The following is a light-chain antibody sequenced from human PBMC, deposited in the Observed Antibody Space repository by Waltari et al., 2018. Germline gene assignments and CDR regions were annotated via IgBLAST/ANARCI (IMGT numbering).Light chain of an antibody. CDR3: QVWDSSSDHVV. J-gene: IGLJ2*01. Sequence: SYVLTQPPSVSVAPGQTARITCGGNNIGRKSVNGYQQKHGQAPVLVVYDDSDRPSGIPERFSGSNSGNTATLTISRVEAGDEADYYCQVWDSSSDHVVFGGGTKLTVL. CDR1: NIGRKS. CDR2: DDS. V-gene: IGLV3-21*02.